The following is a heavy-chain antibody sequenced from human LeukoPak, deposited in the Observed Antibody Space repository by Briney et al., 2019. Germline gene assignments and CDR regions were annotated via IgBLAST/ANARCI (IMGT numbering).Heavy chain of an antibody. CDR2: TYYSGTI. CDR1: GGSISSHY. J-gene: IGHJ4*02. V-gene: IGHV4-59*11. Sequence: SETLSLTCTVSGGSISSHYCSWIRQPPGKGLEWIGNTYYSGTINYNPSLKSRVTMSIDTSKNQFSLKLSSVTAADTAVYYCARDTAISFWGQGILVTVSS. D-gene: IGHD5-18*01. CDR3: ARDTAISF.